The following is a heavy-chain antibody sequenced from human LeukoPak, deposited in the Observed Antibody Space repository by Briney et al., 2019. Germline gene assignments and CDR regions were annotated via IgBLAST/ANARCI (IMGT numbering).Heavy chain of an antibody. CDR2: ISAYNGNT. Sequence: ASVKVSCKASGGTFSSYTISWVRQAPGQGLEWMGWISAYNGNTNYAQKLQGRVTMTTDTSTSTAYMELRSLRSDDTAVYYCARDLFSYYDILTGYYKNAFDIWGQGTMVTVSS. J-gene: IGHJ3*02. CDR1: GGTFSSYT. V-gene: IGHV1-18*01. CDR3: ARDLFSYYDILTGYYKNAFDI. D-gene: IGHD3-9*01.